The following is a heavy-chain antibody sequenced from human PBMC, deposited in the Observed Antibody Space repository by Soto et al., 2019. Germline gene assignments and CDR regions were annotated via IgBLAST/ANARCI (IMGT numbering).Heavy chain of an antibody. J-gene: IGHJ6*02. V-gene: IGHV1-8*01. D-gene: IGHD4-4*01. CDR3: ARAGGNSNYWFLYYGMDV. Sequence: ASVKVSCKASGYTFTSYDINWVRQATGQGLEWMGWINASSGNTKYAQKFQGRVTMTRDTSASTAYMELSSLRSEDTAVYYCARAGGNSNYWFLYYGMDVWGQGTTVTVSS. CDR1: GYTFTSYD. CDR2: INASSGNT.